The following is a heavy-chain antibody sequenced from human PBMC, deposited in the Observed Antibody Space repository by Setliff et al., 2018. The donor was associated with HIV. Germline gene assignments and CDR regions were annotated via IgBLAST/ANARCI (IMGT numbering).Heavy chain of an antibody. CDR2: MNPNSGNT. CDR3: ARVISGRGREFPDFDY. D-gene: IGHD3-10*01. J-gene: IGHJ4*02. CDR1: GYTFTSYD. V-gene: IGHV1-8*01. Sequence: GASVKVSCKASGYTFTSYDINWVRQATGQGLEWMGWMNPNSGNTGYAQKFQGRVTMTRDTSISTAYMELSSLRSEDTAVYYCARVISGRGREFPDFDYWGQGTQVTVSS.